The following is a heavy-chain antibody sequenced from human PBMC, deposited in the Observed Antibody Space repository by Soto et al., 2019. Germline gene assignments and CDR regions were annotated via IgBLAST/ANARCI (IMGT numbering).Heavy chain of an antibody. CDR2: IYYSGST. Sequence: SETLSLTCTVSGGSVSSGSYYWSWIRQPPGKGLEWIGYIYYSGSTNYNPSLKSRVTISVDTSKNQFSLKLSSVTAADTAVYYCARGLTGEYFDYWGQGTLVTVSS. D-gene: IGHD7-27*01. CDR1: GGSVSSGSYY. V-gene: IGHV4-61*01. J-gene: IGHJ4*02. CDR3: ARGLTGEYFDY.